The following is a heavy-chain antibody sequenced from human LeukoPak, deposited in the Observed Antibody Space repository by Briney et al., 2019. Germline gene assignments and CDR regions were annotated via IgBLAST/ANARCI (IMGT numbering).Heavy chain of an antibody. CDR1: GFTFRRYG. CDR3: AREYHDSSGYLDY. D-gene: IGHD3-22*01. V-gene: IGHV3-23*01. CDR2: VSDSGRNT. Sequence: GGSLRLSCAASGFTFRRYGMTWVRQAPGKGLDWVSSVSDSGRNTYYADSVKGRFTISRDNSRNTLYLQMNSLRAEATAVYYCAREYHDSSGYLDYWGQGTLLTVSS. J-gene: IGHJ4*02.